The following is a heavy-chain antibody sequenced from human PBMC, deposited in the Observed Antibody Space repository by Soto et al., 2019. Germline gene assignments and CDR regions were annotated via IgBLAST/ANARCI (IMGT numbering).Heavy chain of an antibody. J-gene: IGHJ4*02. CDR1: GFTVSTNY. D-gene: IGHD5-12*01. CDR3: ARDPYEHSGSSDY. Sequence: EVQLVESGGGLVQPGGSLRLSCAASGFTVSTNYMNWVRQAPGKGLEWVSVIYSGGSTYYADSVKGRFTISRDNSKNTVYLQMNSLRAEDTAVYYCARDPYEHSGSSDYWGQGTLVTVSS. CDR2: IYSGGST. V-gene: IGHV3-66*01.